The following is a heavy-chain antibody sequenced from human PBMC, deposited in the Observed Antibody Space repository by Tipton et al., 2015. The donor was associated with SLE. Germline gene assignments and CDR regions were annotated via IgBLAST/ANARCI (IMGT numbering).Heavy chain of an antibody. J-gene: IGHJ3*02. CDR3: ARTSDAFDI. V-gene: IGHV3-48*03. D-gene: IGHD6-6*01. Sequence: FTISRDNAKNSLYLQMNSLRVEDTAVYYCARTSDAFDIWGPGTMVTVSS.